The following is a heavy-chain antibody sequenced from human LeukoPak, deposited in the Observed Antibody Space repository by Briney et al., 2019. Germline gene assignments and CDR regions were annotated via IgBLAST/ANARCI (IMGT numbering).Heavy chain of an antibody. CDR2: ISWNSGTI. J-gene: IGHJ4*02. D-gene: IGHD4-17*01. CDR1: GLTPSSCA. V-gene: IGHV3-9*02. Sequence: GGSLRLSCAASGLTPSSCAMTWVRQAPGKGLEWVSGISWNSGTIGYADSVKGRFTISRDNAKTSLYLQMNSLRAEDTALYYCAKGNNYGQSNPHDYWGQGTLVTVSS. CDR3: AKGNNYGQSNPHDY.